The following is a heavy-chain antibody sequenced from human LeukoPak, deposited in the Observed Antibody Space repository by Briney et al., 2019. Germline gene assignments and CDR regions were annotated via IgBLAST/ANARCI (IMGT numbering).Heavy chain of an antibody. CDR1: GFTFSSYA. J-gene: IGHJ4*02. D-gene: IGHD3-10*01. Sequence: GGSLRLSCAASGFTFSSYAMHWVRQAPGKGLEWVAVISYDGSNKYYADSVKGRFTISRDNSKNTLYLQMNSLRAEDTAVYYCARDRGSGDEIHEVPWYWGQGTLVTVSS. CDR2: ISYDGSNK. CDR3: ARDRGSGDEIHEVPWY. V-gene: IGHV3-30*04.